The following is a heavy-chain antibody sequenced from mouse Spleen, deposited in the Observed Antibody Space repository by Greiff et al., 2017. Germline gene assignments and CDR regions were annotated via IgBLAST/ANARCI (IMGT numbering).Heavy chain of an antibody. V-gene: IGHV1-67*01. J-gene: IGHJ2*01. CDR2: FSNYNGNT. CDR3: ARGGNFFDY. CDR1: GYIFTDYA. Sequence: QVQLQQSGPEVVRPGVSVKISCKGSGYIFTDYAMHWVKRSHAKGLEWIGVFSNYNGNTNYGQKFQDKATLTVDKSSSTAYMELARLTSEDSAIYYCARGGNFFDYWGQGTTLTVSS.